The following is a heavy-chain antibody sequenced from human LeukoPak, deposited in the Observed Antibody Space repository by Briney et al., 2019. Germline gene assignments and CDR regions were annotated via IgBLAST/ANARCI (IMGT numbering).Heavy chain of an antibody. CDR1: GYTFTGYC. Sequence: ASVKVSCKASGYTFTGYCMHWVRQAPGQGLEWMGWINPNSGGTNYAQKFQGRVTMTRDTSISTAYMELSRLRSDDTAVYYCARDLAVAGVYYYYYYGMDVWGQGTTVTVS. D-gene: IGHD6-19*01. J-gene: IGHJ6*02. CDR3: ARDLAVAGVYYYYYYGMDV. V-gene: IGHV1-2*02. CDR2: INPNSGGT.